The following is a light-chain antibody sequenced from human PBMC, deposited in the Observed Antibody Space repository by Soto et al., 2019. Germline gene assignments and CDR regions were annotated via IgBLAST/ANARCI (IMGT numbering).Light chain of an antibody. CDR1: QSVGSN. CDR3: QQYNNWPPDRM. Sequence: EIVMTQSPATLSVSPGERATLSCRASQSVGSNLAWYQQKPGQSPRLLIYGASTRATGIPARFSGSGSGTEFTLTISSLQSEDFSIYFCQQYNNWPPDRMCGQGTKVEIK. J-gene: IGKJ1*01. CDR2: GAS. V-gene: IGKV3-15*01.